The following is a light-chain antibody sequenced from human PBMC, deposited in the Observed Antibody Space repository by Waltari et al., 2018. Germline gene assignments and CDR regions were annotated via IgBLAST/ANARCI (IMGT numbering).Light chain of an antibody. CDR3: HVWHPHVDPGV. J-gene: IGLJ1*01. CDR2: YDR. CDR1: NIGTYS. V-gene: IGLV3-21*04. Sequence: SYVVTQSPSVSVAPGETATITCGGDNIGTYSVPWYQQKAGQAPVLVIFYDRDRPSGIPDRFSGSNSGNTATLTISRVEAGDEARYYCHVWHPHVDPGVFGTGTEVTVL.